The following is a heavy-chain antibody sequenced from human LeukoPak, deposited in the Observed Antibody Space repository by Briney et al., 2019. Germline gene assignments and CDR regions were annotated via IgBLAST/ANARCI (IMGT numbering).Heavy chain of an antibody. CDR2: IYYSGST. J-gene: IGHJ5*02. CDR1: GGSISSSSYY. CDR3: AILAEYCNSGSCYLGWFDP. V-gene: IGHV4-39*07. Sequence: SETLSLTCTVSGGSISSSSYYWGWIRQPPGKGLEWIGSIYYSGSTYYNPSLKSRVTMSIDTSKNQFSLKLSSVTAADTAVYYCAILAEYCNSGSCYLGWFDPWGQGTLVTVSS. D-gene: IGHD2-15*01.